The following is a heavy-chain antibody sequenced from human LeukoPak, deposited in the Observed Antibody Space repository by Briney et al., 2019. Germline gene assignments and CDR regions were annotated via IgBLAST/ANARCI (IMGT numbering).Heavy chain of an antibody. CDR2: ISYDGSNK. CDR1: GFTFSSYG. J-gene: IGHJ4*02. V-gene: IGHV3-30*18. CDR3: AKDGGGWTGFDY. D-gene: IGHD6-19*01. Sequence: GRSLRLSCAASGFTFSSYGMHWVRQAPGKGLEWVAVISYDGSNKYYADSVKGRFTISRDNSKNTLYLQMNSLRAEDTAVYYCAKDGGGWTGFDYWGQGTLVTVSS.